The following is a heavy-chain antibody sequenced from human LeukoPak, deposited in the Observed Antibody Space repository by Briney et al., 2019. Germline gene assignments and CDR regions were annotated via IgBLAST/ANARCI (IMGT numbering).Heavy chain of an antibody. D-gene: IGHD3-3*01. V-gene: IGHV1-69*06. CDR1: GGTFSSYA. CDR3: ARDNDLGAFDI. CDR2: IIPIFGTA. J-gene: IGHJ3*02. Sequence: GASVKVSCKASGGTFSSYAISWVRQAPGQGLEWMGGIIPIFGTANYAQKFQGRVTVTADKSTSTAYMELSSLRSEDTAVYYCARDNDLGAFDIWGQGTMVTVSS.